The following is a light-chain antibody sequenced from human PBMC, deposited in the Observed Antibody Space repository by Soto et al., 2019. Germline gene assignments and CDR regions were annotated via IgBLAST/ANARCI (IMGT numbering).Light chain of an antibody. Sequence: QSALTQPASVSGSPGQSITISCTGTNSDVGGYTYVSWYQHHPGKAPKVIIYDVSYRPSGIANRFSGSKSGNTASLTISGLQAEDEADYDCSSYERSNTLAFGGGTQLTVL. CDR2: DVS. CDR1: NSDVGGYTY. J-gene: IGLJ2*01. V-gene: IGLV2-14*03. CDR3: SSYERSNTLA.